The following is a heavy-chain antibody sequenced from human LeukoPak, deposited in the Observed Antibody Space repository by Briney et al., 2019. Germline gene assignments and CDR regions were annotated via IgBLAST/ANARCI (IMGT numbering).Heavy chain of an antibody. CDR3: GRDAVLGWGSIDY. CDR2: IRSDGEET. J-gene: IGHJ4*02. V-gene: IGHV3-74*01. D-gene: IGHD3-16*01. CDR1: GISFTDHW. Sequence: GGSLRLSCGAAGISFTDHWLHWVRQAPGKGLVWVSRIRSDGEETNYADSVKGRFTISRDNDKTTLYLQMNRLGVEDKAVYYCGRDAVLGWGSIDYWGQGVLVTVSS.